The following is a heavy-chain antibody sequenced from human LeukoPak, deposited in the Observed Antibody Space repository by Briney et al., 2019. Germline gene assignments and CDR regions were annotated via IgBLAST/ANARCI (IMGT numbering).Heavy chain of an antibody. CDR1: GFTFSIYA. CDR3: ASRSSIVAATVLFDY. D-gene: IGHD6-13*01. J-gene: IGHJ4*02. CDR2: ITGGGTRA. Sequence: GGSLRLSCAASGFTFSIYAMSWVRQAPGKGLEWVSSITGGGTRAYYADSVKGRFTISRDNSGYTLHLQMNSLRAEDTAVYYCASRSSIVAATVLFDYWGQGTLVTVSS. V-gene: IGHV3-23*01.